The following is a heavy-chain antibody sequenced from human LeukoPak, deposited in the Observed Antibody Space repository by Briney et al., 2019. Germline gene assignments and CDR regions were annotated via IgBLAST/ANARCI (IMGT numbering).Heavy chain of an antibody. Sequence: ASVKVSCKASGYTFTSYYMHWVRQAPGQGLEWMGIINPSGGSTSYAQKFQGRVTMTRDTSTSTAYMELSSLRSEDTAVYYCARTVGATDYYYYYMDVWGKGTTVTVSS. CDR1: GYTFTSYY. CDR3: ARTVGATDYYYYYMDV. CDR2: INPSGGST. D-gene: IGHD1-26*01. J-gene: IGHJ6*03. V-gene: IGHV1-46*01.